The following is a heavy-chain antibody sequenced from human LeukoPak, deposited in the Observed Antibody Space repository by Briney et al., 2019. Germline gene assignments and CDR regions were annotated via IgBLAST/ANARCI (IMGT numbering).Heavy chain of an antibody. Sequence: GGSLRLSCEVSEFPFSVYAMAWVRQAPGQGLEWVSAVDASGSDTYYTDSVKGRFTISRDNSKNTVYLQMNSLRVEDTAVYYCADYRKPQGLDYWGQGTLVTVSS. CDR3: ADYRKPQGLDY. CDR1: EFPFSVYA. D-gene: IGHD1-14*01. V-gene: IGHV3-23*01. J-gene: IGHJ4*02. CDR2: VDASGSDT.